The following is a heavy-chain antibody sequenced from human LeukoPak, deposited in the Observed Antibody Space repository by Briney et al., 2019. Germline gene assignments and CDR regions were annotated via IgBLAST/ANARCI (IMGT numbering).Heavy chain of an antibody. J-gene: IGHJ6*03. CDR3: AREGITIFGVVIPYYMDV. CDR2: IYGSGGT. Sequence: SETLSLTCTVSGGSISSYYWSWIRQPAGKGLEWIGRIYGSGGTNYNSSLKSRVTMSADTSKNQFSLKLSSVTAAGTAVYYCAREGITIFGVVIPYYMDVWGKGTTVTVSS. D-gene: IGHD3-3*01. V-gene: IGHV4-4*07. CDR1: GGSISSYY.